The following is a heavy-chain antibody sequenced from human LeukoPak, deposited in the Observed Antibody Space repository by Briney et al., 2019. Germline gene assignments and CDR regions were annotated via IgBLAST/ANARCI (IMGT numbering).Heavy chain of an antibody. CDR2: IYYSGST. V-gene: IGHV4-39*07. Sequence: SETLSLTCTVSGGSISSSSYYWGWIRQPPGKGLEWIGSIYYSGSTYYNPSLKSRVTISVDTSKNQFSLKLSSVTAADTAVYYRAREDLGYCSSTSCYEGTYYYYYMDVWGKGTTVTVSS. CDR3: AREDLGYCSSTSCYEGTYYYYYMDV. D-gene: IGHD2-2*01. CDR1: GGSISSSSYY. J-gene: IGHJ6*03.